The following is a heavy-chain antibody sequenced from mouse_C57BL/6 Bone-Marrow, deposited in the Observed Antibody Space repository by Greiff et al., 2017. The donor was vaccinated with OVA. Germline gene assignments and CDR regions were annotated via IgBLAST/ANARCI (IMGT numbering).Heavy chain of an antibody. Sequence: QVQLQQSGAELARPGASVKMSCKASGYTFTSYTMHWVKQRPGQGLQWIGYINPSSGYTKYNQKFKDKATLTADKSSSTAYMQLSSLTSEDSAVYYCARRLPYLYFDYWGQGTTLTVSS. CDR3: ARRLPYLYFDY. J-gene: IGHJ2*01. D-gene: IGHD5-1*01. CDR2: INPSSGYT. V-gene: IGHV1-4*01. CDR1: GYTFTSYT.